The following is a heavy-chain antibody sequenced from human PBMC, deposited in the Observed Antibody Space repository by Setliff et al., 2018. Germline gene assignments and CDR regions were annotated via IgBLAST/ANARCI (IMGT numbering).Heavy chain of an antibody. Sequence: GESLRLSCAASGFTFSRFSLHWVRQAPGKGLEWVAVVSYDGNVKYYADSVKGRFTISKDNARNTLSLQMNRLRPDDAAVYYCARVRGDFLADSYQPLDLWGQGALVTVSS. D-gene: IGHD3-9*01. CDR2: VSYDGNVK. J-gene: IGHJ5*02. V-gene: IGHV3-30*03. CDR3: ARVRGDFLADSYQPLDL. CDR1: GFTFSRFS.